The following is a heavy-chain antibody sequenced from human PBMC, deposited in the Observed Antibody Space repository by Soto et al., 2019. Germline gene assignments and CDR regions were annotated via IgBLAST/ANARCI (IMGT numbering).Heavy chain of an antibody. Sequence: GGSLRLSCAASGFTFSTYAMAWVRQAPGKGLEWVSGVSASGLNTDYADPVKGRFYISRDNSKNTVYLQMNSLRAEDTAVYYCAKERSIAVAAYDAFDIWGQGTMVTVSS. D-gene: IGHD6-19*01. CDR3: AKERSIAVAAYDAFDI. V-gene: IGHV3-23*01. CDR1: GFTFSTYA. J-gene: IGHJ3*02. CDR2: VSASGLNT.